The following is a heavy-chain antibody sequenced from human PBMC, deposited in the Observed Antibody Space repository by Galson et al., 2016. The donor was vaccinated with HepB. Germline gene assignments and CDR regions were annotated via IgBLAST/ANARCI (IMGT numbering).Heavy chain of an antibody. D-gene: IGHD1-26*01. V-gene: IGHV3-21*01. Sequence: SLRLSCAASGLTFSSYSMNWVRQAPGKGLEWVSSISSSSSYIYYADSVKGRFTISRDNAKNSLYLQMNSLRAEDTAVYYCARGDIVGAIFDYWGREPWSPSPQ. CDR3: ARGDIVGAIFDY. J-gene: IGHJ4*02. CDR1: GLTFSSYS. CDR2: ISSSSSYI.